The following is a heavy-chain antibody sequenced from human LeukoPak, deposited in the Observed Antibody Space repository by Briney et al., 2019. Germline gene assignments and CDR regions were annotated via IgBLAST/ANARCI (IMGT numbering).Heavy chain of an antibody. CDR1: GFTVSSNY. CDR2: IYSGGST. V-gene: IGHV3-53*01. CDR3: ARDFRGYFDY. J-gene: IGHJ4*02. Sequence: GGSLRFSCAASGFTVSSNYMSWVRQAPGKGLEWVSVIYSGGSTYYADSVKGRFTIPRDNSKNTLYLQMNSLRAEDTAVYYCARDFRGYFDYWGQGTLVTVSS. D-gene: IGHD1-26*01.